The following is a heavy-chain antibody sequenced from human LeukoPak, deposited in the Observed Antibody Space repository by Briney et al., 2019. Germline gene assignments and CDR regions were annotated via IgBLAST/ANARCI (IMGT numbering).Heavy chain of an antibody. D-gene: IGHD3-22*01. CDR3: ARSSIHDSSGYSLDY. V-gene: IGHV4-59*01. CDR1: GGSISSDY. J-gene: IGHJ4*02. CDR2: IYYSGST. Sequence: SETLSLTCTVSGGSISSDYWSWIRQPPGRGLEWIRYIYYSGSTNYNPSLKSRVTISVDTSKNQFSLKLSSVTAADTAVYYCARSSIHDSSGYSLDYWGQGTLVTVSS.